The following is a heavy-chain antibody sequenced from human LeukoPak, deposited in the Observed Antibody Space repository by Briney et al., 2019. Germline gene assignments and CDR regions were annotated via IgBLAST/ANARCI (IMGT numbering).Heavy chain of an antibody. CDR2: IKQDGSER. V-gene: IGHV3-7*05. CDR3: ARVGNSGGYYNPLDY. D-gene: IGHD3-22*01. CDR1: GFTFSTYW. J-gene: IGHJ4*02. Sequence: PGGSLRLSCAASGFTFSTYWMNWVRQAPGKGLEWVANIKQDGSERFYVDSVKGRFTISRDNAKNSLYLQMNSLRAEDTAVYYCARVGNSGGYYNPLDYWGQGTLVTVSS.